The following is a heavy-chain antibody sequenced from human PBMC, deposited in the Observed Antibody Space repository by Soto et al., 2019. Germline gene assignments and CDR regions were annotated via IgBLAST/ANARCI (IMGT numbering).Heavy chain of an antibody. Sequence: QVQLVQSGAEVKKPGASVKVSCKASGYTFTSFDINWVRQAPGQGLEWMGWMNPATGNTGYAQKFQGRVTMTRNTSINTAYMELSSLRSEDTAVYFCARGGDTSTWYDLDYGGQGALVTVSS. CDR2: MNPATGNT. V-gene: IGHV1-8*01. J-gene: IGHJ4*02. D-gene: IGHD6-13*01. CDR3: ARGGDTSTWYDLDY. CDR1: GYTFTSFD.